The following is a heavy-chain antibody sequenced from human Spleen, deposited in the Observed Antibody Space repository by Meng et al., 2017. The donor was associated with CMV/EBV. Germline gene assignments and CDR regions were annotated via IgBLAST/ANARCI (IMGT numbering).Heavy chain of an antibody. Sequence: GHFSSYAISWVRQAPGQGLEWMGGIIPILGIANYAQKFQGRVTITADKSTSTAYMELSSLRSEDTALYYCVRGPPIASDPPYNWFDPWGQGTLVTVSS. V-gene: IGHV1-69*10. CDR1: GHFSSYA. CDR3: VRGPPIASDPPYNWFDP. J-gene: IGHJ5*02. CDR2: IIPILGIA. D-gene: IGHD6-13*01.